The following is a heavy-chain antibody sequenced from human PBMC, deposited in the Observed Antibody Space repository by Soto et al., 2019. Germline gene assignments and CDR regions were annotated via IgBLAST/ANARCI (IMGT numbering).Heavy chain of an antibody. CDR1: GFTFSSYG. J-gene: IGHJ4*02. V-gene: IGHV3-30*03. CDR2: ISYDGSNK. Sequence: GGSLRLSCAASGFTFSSYGMHWVRQAPGKGLEWVAVISYDGSNKYYADSVKGRFTIARDNSKNTLYLQMNSLRAEDTAVYCCAAGGNRETLDYWGQGTLVTVSS. D-gene: IGHD2-15*01. CDR3: AAGGNRETLDY.